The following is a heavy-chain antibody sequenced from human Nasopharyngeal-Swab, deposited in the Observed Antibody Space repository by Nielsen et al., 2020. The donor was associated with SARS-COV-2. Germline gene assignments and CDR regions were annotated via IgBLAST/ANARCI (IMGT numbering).Heavy chain of an antibody. Sequence: WIRQPPGKGLEWVSGVSGSGGTTKYADSVKGRLTISRDNSKNKLYLQMHSLRVEDTAVYYCAKDRYCSGGARYFSGFDYWGLGTLVTVSS. D-gene: IGHD2-15*01. J-gene: IGHJ4*02. CDR3: AKDRYCSGGARYFSGFDY. V-gene: IGHV3-23*01. CDR2: VSGSGGTT.